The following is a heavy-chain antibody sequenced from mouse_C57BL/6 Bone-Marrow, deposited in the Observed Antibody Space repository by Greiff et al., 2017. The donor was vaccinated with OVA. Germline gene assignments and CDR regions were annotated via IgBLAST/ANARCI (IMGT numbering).Heavy chain of an antibody. D-gene: IGHD1-1*01. Sequence: VQLQQSGPELVKPGASVKLSCKASGYTFTSYYINWVKQRPGQGLEWIGWIYPRDGSTKYNETFKGKATLTVDTSSSTAYMELHSLTSEDSAVYFCARGDDGYYFDYWGQGTTLTVSS. CDR2: IYPRDGST. J-gene: IGHJ2*01. CDR3: ARGDDGYYFDY. V-gene: IGHV1-85*01. CDR1: GYTFTSYY.